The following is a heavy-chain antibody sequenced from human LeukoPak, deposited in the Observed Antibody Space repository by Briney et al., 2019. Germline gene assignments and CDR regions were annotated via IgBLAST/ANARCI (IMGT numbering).Heavy chain of an antibody. D-gene: IGHD1-26*01. CDR1: GFTFDDYA. J-gene: IGHJ4*02. Sequence: GGSLRLSCAASGFTFDDYAMHWVRQAPGKGLEWVSGISWNSGSIGYADSVKGRFTISRDNAKNSLYLQMNSLRAEDTALYYCAKEAGATGKVYWGQGTLVTVSS. CDR2: ISWNSGSI. CDR3: AKEAGATGKVY. V-gene: IGHV3-9*01.